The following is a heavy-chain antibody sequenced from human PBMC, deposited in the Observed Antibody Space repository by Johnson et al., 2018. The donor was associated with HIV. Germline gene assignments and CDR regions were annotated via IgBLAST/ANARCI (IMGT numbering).Heavy chain of an antibody. CDR3: ARVGANFDAFDI. CDR1: GFTFSDYY. CDR2: TSSSGSNI. J-gene: IGHJ3*02. V-gene: IGHV3-11*04. Sequence: QMLLVESGGGLVKPGGSLRLSCAPSGFTFSDYYMSWMRQAPGQGLEWVSSTSSSGSNIYKADFVTGRFTISRDNAKNSLFLQMNSLRAEDTAVYYCARVGANFDAFDIWGQGTMVTVSS. D-gene: IGHD4/OR15-4a*01.